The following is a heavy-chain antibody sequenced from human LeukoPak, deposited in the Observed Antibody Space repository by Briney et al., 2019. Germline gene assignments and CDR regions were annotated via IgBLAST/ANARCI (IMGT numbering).Heavy chain of an antibody. Sequence: GGSLRLSCAASGFSFSSYSMNWVRHAPGKGLEWVSYISSSSSAIYHADSVKGRFTISRDNAKTSLSLQMNSLRAEDTAVYYCVKDSGYYDTSGKGWFDFWGQGTLVTVSS. V-gene: IGHV3-48*04. J-gene: IGHJ5*01. CDR3: VKDSGYYDTSGKGWFDF. D-gene: IGHD3-22*01. CDR1: GFSFSSYS. CDR2: ISSSSSAI.